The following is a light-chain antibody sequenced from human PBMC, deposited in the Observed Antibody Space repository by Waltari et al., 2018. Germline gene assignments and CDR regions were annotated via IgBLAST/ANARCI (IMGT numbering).Light chain of an antibody. CDR3: NSRDSSGNHVV. CDR2: GKN. CDR1: SLRNYY. Sequence: SSELTQDPAVSVALGQTGRITCQGDSLRNYYASWYQQKPGQAPVLVIYGKNNRPSGIPDRFSGSSSGNTASLTITGAQAEDEADYYCNSRDSSGNHVVFGGGTKLTVL. J-gene: IGLJ2*01. V-gene: IGLV3-19*01.